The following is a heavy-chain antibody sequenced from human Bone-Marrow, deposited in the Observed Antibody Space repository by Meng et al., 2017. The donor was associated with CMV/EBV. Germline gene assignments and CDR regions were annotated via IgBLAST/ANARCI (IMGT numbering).Heavy chain of an antibody. V-gene: IGHV3-48*03. CDR2: ISSSGSTI. CDR3: ARDSNHNYYYYYGMDV. CDR1: GFTFSSYE. D-gene: IGHD4-11*01. J-gene: IGHJ6*02. Sequence: GGSLRLSCAASGFTFSSYEMNWVRQAPGKGLEWVSYISSSGSTIYYADSVKGRFTISRDNAKNSLYLQMNSLRAEDTAVYYCARDSNHNYYYYYGMDVWGQGTTVTVSS.